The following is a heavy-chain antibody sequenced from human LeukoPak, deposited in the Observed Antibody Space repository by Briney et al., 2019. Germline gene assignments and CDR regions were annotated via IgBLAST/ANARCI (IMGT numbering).Heavy chain of an antibody. CDR3: ASLYSSSWYVYFQH. CDR1: GGSFSGYY. Sequence: SETLSLTCAVYGGSFSGYYWSWIRQPPGKGLEWIGYIYHSGSTYYNPSLKSRVTISVDRSKNQFSLKLSSVTAADTAVYYCASLYSSSWYVYFQHWGQGTLVTVSS. CDR2: IYHSGST. D-gene: IGHD6-13*01. J-gene: IGHJ1*01. V-gene: IGHV4-34*01.